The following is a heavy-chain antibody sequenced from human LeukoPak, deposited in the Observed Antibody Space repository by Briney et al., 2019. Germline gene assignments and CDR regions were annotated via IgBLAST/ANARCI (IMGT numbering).Heavy chain of an antibody. CDR2: IYSGGST. CDR3: ASLTYYLGY. J-gene: IGHJ4*02. Sequence: PGGSLRLSCAASGFTASNNYMSWVRQAPGKGLEWVSVIYSGGSTYYADSVKGRFTISRDNSKNTLYLQMNSLRAEDTAVYYCASLTYYLGYWGQGALVTVSS. V-gene: IGHV3-66*01. CDR1: GFTASNNY.